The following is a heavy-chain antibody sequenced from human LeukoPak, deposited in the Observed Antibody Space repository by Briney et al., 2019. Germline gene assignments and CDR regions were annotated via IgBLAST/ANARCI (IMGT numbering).Heavy chain of an antibody. Sequence: SETLSLTCAVYGGSFSGYYWSWIRQPPGKGLEWIGEINHSGSTNYNPSLKSRVTISVDTSKNQFSLKLRSVTAADTAVYYCASLIYCGGDCLWGQGTLVTVSS. CDR2: INHSGST. CDR3: ASLIYCGGDCL. D-gene: IGHD2-21*02. V-gene: IGHV4-34*01. J-gene: IGHJ4*02. CDR1: GGSFSGYY.